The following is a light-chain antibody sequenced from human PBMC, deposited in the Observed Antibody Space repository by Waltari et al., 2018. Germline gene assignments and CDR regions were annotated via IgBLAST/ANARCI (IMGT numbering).Light chain of an antibody. CDR2: KVR. V-gene: IGLV2-14*01. CDR3: ASYVNSFALV. Sequence: HSALTQPASVSGSPGQSISISCAGTTSDIGAYDLVSWYQKYPGKAPKLIIYKVRNRPADISPRFSASKSGDTASLTISGLQAEDEAEYYCASYVNSFALVFGGGTKVSVL. CDR1: TSDIGAYDL. J-gene: IGLJ2*01.